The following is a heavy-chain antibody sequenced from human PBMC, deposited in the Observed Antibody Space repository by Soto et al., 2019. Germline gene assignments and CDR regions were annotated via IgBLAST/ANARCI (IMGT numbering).Heavy chain of an antibody. CDR3: ARDGLHYDFWSGSGY. J-gene: IGHJ4*02. CDR2: ISSSSSYI. D-gene: IGHD3-3*01. Sequence: GGSLRLSCAASGFTFSSYSMNWVRQAPGKGLEWVSSISSSSSYIYYADSVKGRFTISRDNAKNSLYLQMNSLRAEDTAVYYCARDGLHYDFWSGSGYWGQGTLVTVSS. CDR1: GFTFSSYS. V-gene: IGHV3-21*01.